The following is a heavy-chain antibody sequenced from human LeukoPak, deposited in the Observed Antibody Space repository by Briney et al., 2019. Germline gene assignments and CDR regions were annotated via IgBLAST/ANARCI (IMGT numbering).Heavy chain of an antibody. CDR2: IYSGGTT. D-gene: IGHD4-11*01. Sequence: PGGSLRLSCAASGFTVSSNYMSWVRQAPGKGLEWVSVIYSGGTTYYADSVKGRFTISRDNSKNTLYLQMHSLRAEDTAVYYCARRDYSNYSYDYWGQGTLVTVSS. J-gene: IGHJ4*02. V-gene: IGHV3-66*04. CDR3: ARRDYSNYSYDY. CDR1: GFTVSSNY.